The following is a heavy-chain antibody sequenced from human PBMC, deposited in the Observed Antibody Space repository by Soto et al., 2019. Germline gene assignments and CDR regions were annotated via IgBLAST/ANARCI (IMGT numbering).Heavy chain of an antibody. CDR2: IYYSGST. CDR1: GGAISSYY. Sequence: ETLSLTCIVSGGAISSYYWSWIRQPPGKGLEWIGYIYYSGSTNYNPSLKSRVTISVDTSKNQFSLKLSSVTAADTAVYYCARLTQNPYYYDSSGYPPSWFDPWGQGTLVTVSS. V-gene: IGHV4-59*08. J-gene: IGHJ5*02. CDR3: ARLTQNPYYYDSSGYPPSWFDP. D-gene: IGHD3-22*01.